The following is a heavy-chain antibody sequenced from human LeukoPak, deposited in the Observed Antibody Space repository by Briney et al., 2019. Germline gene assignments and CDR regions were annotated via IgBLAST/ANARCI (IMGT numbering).Heavy chain of an antibody. CDR1: GGSISSGSYY. CDR3: AREQVVPAANNWFDP. CDR2: IYTSGST. D-gene: IGHD2-2*01. J-gene: IGHJ5*02. V-gene: IGHV4-61*02. Sequence: PSQTLSLTCTVSGGSISSGSYYWSWIRQPAGKGLEWVGRIYTSGSTNYNPSLKSPVTISPDTSKNQFSLKLSSVRAADTAVYYCAREQVVPAANNWFDPWGQGTLVTVSS.